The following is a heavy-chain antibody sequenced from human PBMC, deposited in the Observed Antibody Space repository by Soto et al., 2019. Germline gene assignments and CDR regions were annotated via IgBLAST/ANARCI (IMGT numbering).Heavy chain of an antibody. Sequence: SETLSLTCTVSGGSISSGGYYWSWIRQHPGKGLEWIGYTFYSGATYYNPSLRSRTIISVDTSKNQFSLTLTSLTAADTAVYYCARVQPYDYGANTGWLDPWGQGTLVTVSS. CDR1: GGSISSGGYY. D-gene: IGHD4-17*01. J-gene: IGHJ5*02. CDR2: TFYSGAT. CDR3: ARVQPYDYGANTGWLDP. V-gene: IGHV4-31*03.